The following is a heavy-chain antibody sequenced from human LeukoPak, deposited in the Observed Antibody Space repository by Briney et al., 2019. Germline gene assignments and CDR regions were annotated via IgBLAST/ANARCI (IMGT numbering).Heavy chain of an antibody. CDR2: IYTSGST. CDR3: ARASYSYDINGWVPFDY. CDR1: GGSISSGY. D-gene: IGHD3-22*01. J-gene: IGHJ4*02. Sequence: SETLSLTCTVSGGSISSGYWSWIRQPAGKGLEWIGRIYTSGSTNYNPSLKSRVTISGDTSKNQFSLRLSSVTAADTAVYYCARASYSYDINGWVPFDYWGQGTLVTVSS. V-gene: IGHV4-4*07.